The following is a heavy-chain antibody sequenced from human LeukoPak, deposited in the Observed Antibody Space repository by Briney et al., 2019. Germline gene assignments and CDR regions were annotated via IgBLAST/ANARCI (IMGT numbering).Heavy chain of an antibody. CDR2: MNPSSGYT. D-gene: IGHD5-18*01. J-gene: IGHJ4*02. V-gene: IGHV1-8*02. CDR3: AKRGYSYGDFDY. CDR1: GYTFTGYY. Sequence: ASVKVSCKASGYTFTGYYMHWVRQAPGQGLEWMGWMNPSSGYTGYAQKFQGRVTMTSNTSISTAYMELSSLRSEDTAVYYCAKRGYSYGDFDYWGQGTLVTVSS.